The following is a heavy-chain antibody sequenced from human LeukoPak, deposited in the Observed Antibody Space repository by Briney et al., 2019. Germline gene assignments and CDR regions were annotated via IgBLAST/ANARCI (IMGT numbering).Heavy chain of an antibody. Sequence: SETLSLTCTVSGYSISSGYYWGWIRQPPGKGLEWIASIYHSGSTYYNTSLKSRVTISVDTSKNQFSLKLSSVTAADTAVYYCARGIRVCSGGSCTSFDYWGQGTLVTVSS. D-gene: IGHD2-15*01. CDR1: GYSISSGYY. CDR2: IYHSGST. J-gene: IGHJ4*02. CDR3: ARGIRVCSGGSCTSFDY. V-gene: IGHV4-38-2*02.